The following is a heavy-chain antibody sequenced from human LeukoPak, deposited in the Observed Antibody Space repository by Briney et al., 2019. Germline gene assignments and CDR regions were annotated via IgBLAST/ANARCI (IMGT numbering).Heavy chain of an antibody. Sequence: SETLSLTCSVSGGSVSSSTYYWGWIRQPPGKGLEWIGSMYHGGSTYYNPSLKSQVTISVDTSKNQFSLKLSSLTAADSAVYYCARAGGVGYCSSTSCYPFDYWGQGTLVTVSS. CDR3: ARAGGVGYCSSTSCYPFDY. J-gene: IGHJ4*02. D-gene: IGHD2-2*03. CDR2: MYHGGST. V-gene: IGHV4-39*01. CDR1: GGSVSSSTYY.